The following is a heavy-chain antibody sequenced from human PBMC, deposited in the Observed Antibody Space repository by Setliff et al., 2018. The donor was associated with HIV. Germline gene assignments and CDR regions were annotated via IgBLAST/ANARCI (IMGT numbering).Heavy chain of an antibody. V-gene: IGHV7-4-1*02. Sequence: ASVKVSCKASGYTFTTYSMNWVRKAPGQGLEWMGWINTKTGNPTYAQGFTGRFVFSLDTSVSTAYLQINSLKAEDTAIYYCARVGVDSQEYFQHWGQGTLVTVSS. CDR2: INTKTGNP. D-gene: IGHD1-26*01. J-gene: IGHJ1*01. CDR1: GYTFTTYS. CDR3: ARVGVDSQEYFQH.